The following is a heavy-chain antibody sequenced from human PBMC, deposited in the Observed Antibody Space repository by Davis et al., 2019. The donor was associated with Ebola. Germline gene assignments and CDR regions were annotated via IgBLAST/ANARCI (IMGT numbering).Heavy chain of an antibody. D-gene: IGHD2-15*01. J-gene: IGHJ5*02. CDR2: ISSSGSTI. V-gene: IGHV3-11*01. Sequence: GESLKISCAASGFTFSDYYMSWIRQAPGKGLEWVSYISSSGSTIYYADSVKGRFTISRDNAKNSLYLQMNSLRAEDTAVYYCARVVAAHLGWFDPWGQGTLVTVSS. CDR1: GFTFSDYY. CDR3: ARVVAAHLGWFDP.